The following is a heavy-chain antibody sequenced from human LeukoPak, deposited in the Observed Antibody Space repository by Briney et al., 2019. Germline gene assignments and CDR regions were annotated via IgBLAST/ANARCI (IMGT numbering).Heavy chain of an antibody. CDR1: GFTFSSYW. J-gene: IGHJ4*02. Sequence: GGSLRLSCAASGFTFSSYWMHWVRQAPGKGLLWVSRINTDGSSTNFADSVRGRFTISRDNAKNTLYLQMNSLRAKDTAVYYCTRDLSGTYYGRFDYWGQGTLVTGSS. D-gene: IGHD1-26*01. V-gene: IGHV3-74*01. CDR2: INTDGSST. CDR3: TRDLSGTYYGRFDY.